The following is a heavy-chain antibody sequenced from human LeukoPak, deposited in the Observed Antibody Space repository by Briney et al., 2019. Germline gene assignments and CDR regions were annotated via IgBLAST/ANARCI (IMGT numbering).Heavy chain of an antibody. D-gene: IGHD6-6*01. J-gene: IGHJ4*02. CDR3: ASERCSSSSCPFDY. CDR2: IYHSGST. V-gene: IGHV4-38-2*02. Sequence: SETLSLTCTVSGYSISSGYYWGWIRQPPGKGLEWIESIYHSGSTYYNPSLKSRVTISVDTSKNQFSLKLSSVTAADTAVYYCASERCSSSSCPFDYWGQGTLVTVSS. CDR1: GYSISSGYY.